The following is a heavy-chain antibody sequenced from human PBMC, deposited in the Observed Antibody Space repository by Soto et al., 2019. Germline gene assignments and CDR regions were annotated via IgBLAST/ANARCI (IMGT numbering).Heavy chain of an antibody. V-gene: IGHV3-21*01. D-gene: IGHD6-19*01. Sequence: GGSLRLSCAASGFTFNSYSMNWVRQAPGKGLEWVSSITPTSSYIYYADSLKGRFTISRDNAKNSLYLQMNSLRAEDTTVYYCARSQQWLGYYFDYWGQGTLVTV. CDR1: GFTFNSYS. CDR2: ITPTSSYI. CDR3: ARSQQWLGYYFDY. J-gene: IGHJ4*02.